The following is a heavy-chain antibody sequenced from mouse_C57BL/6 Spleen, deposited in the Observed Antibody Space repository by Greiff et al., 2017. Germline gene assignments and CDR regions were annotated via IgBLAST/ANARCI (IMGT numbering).Heavy chain of an antibody. J-gene: IGHJ2*01. D-gene: IGHD1-1*01. Sequence: QVQLQQPGAELVMPGASVKLSCKASGYTFTSYWMHWVKQRPGQGLEWIGEIDPSDSYTNYNQKFKGKSTLTVDKSSSQSYMQLSSLTSEDSAVYYCARVNYYGSSPYYFDYWGQGTTLTVSS. CDR3: ARVNYYGSSPYYFDY. CDR2: IDPSDSYT. CDR1: GYTFTSYW. V-gene: IGHV1-69*01.